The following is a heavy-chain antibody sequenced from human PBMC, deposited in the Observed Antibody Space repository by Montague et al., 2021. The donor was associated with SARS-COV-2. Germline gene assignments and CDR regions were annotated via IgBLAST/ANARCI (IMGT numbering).Heavy chain of an antibody. V-gene: IGHV4-34*01. CDR1: GGSFSGYY. CDR3: ARFAYRVLFITAYSDIDY. J-gene: IGHJ4*02. D-gene: IGHD3-22*01. Sequence: SETLPLTCAVYGGSFSGYYWSWIRQPPGKGLEWIGEISHSGSTNYNPSLKSRVTISIDTSKNQFSLKLSSVTAADTAVYYCARFAYRVLFITAYSDIDYWGQGSPVTVSS. CDR2: ISHSGST.